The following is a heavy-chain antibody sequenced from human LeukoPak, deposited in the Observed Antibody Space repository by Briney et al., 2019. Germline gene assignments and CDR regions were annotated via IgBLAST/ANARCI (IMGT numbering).Heavy chain of an antibody. V-gene: IGHV3-48*02. D-gene: IGHD3-10*01. CDR3: ARSHMVQGLN. CDR1: GFTFSSYN. J-gene: IGHJ4*01. CDR2: ISSSSSTI. Sequence: PGGSLRLSCAASGFTFSSYNMNWVRQAPGKGLEWVSYISSSSSTIYDADSVKSLSIISDNNNKNSLYLQNNRLRDDDAAEYYCARSHMVQGLNWGHETLVTVSS.